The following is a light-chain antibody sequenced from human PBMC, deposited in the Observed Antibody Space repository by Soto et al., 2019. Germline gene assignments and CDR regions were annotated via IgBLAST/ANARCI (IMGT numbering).Light chain of an antibody. CDR2: KDS. Sequence: SYELTQPPSVSVSPGQTARITCSGDALPNHYDYWYQQKPGQAPVLVIYKDSERTSGIPERFSGSSSGTTVTLTISGVQAEDEADYYCQSADSSGTYWVFGGGTKLTVL. CDR3: QSADSSGTYWV. J-gene: IGLJ3*02. CDR1: ALPNHY. V-gene: IGLV3-25*02.